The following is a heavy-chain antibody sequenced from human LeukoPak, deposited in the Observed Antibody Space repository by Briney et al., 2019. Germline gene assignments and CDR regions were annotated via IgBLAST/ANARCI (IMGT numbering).Heavy chain of an antibody. V-gene: IGHV5-51*01. CDR3: ARLSSRGSGSSFYFDY. CDR1: GYSFTSYW. CDR2: IYPDDSDT. Sequence: GESLKISCKGSGYSFTSYWIGWVRQMPGKGLEWMGIIYPDDSDTRYSPSFQGQVTISADKSVSTAYLQWSSPKASDTAMYYCARLSSRGSGSSFYFDYWGQGTLVTVSS. D-gene: IGHD3-10*01. J-gene: IGHJ4*02.